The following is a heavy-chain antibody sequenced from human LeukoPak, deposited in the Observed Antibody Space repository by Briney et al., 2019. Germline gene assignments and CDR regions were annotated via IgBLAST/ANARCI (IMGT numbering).Heavy chain of an antibody. CDR1: GFTFSSYS. Sequence: GGSLRLSCAASGFTFSSYSMNWARQAPGKGLEWVSSISSSSSYIYYADSVKGRFTISRDNAKNSLYLQMNSLRAEDTAVYYCARAPHNCGGDCYSVYWGQGTLVTVSS. J-gene: IGHJ4*02. CDR2: ISSSSSYI. CDR3: ARAPHNCGGDCYSVY. D-gene: IGHD2-21*01. V-gene: IGHV3-21*01.